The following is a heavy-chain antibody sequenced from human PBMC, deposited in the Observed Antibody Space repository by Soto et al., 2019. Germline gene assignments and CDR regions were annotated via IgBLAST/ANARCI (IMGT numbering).Heavy chain of an antibody. CDR3: AAPSFFSYKGYFDY. J-gene: IGHJ4*02. Sequence: GASVKVSCKACGGIFSSYAISWLRQAPGQGREWMGGIIPIFGTANYAQKFQGRVTIIADKSTSTAYMELSSLRSEDTAVYYCAAPSFFSYKGYFDYWGQGTLVTVSS. CDR1: GGIFSSYA. CDR2: IIPIFGTA. V-gene: IGHV1-69*06. D-gene: IGHD1-1*01.